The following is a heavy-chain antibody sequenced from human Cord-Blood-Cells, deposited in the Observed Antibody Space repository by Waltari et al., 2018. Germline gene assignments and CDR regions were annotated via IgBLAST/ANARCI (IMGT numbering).Heavy chain of an antibody. J-gene: IGHJ3*02. CDR3: ARGSAVLLWFGESDAFDI. CDR2: INHSGST. D-gene: IGHD3-10*01. V-gene: IGHV4-34*01. Sequence: QVQLQQWGAGLLKPSETLSLTCAVYGGSFSGYYWSWLRQPPGKGLEWIGEINHSGSTNYNPSLKSRVTISVDTSKNQFSLKLSSVTAADTAVYYCARGSAVLLWFGESDAFDIWGQGTMVTVSS. CDR1: GGSFSGYY.